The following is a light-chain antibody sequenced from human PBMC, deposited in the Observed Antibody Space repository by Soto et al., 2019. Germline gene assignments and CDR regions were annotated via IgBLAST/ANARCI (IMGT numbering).Light chain of an antibody. CDR2: DAS. J-gene: IGKJ2*01. CDR1: QCFSSY. V-gene: IGKV3-11*01. Sequence: EIVLTQSPATLSLSPGERATLSCRASQCFSSYLAWYQQKPGQAPRLLLYDASNRATGIPARFSGSGSGTDFTLTISSREPEELAVYYCQQRSNWPPTFGQGTKLEIK. CDR3: QQRSNWPPT.